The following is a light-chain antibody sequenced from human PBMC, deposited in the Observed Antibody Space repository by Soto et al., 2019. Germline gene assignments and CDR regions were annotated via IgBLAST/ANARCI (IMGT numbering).Light chain of an antibody. Sequence: EIVMTQSPATLSVSPGERATLSCRASQSISSNLAWYQQKPGQAPRLLIYSASTRATGIPARYSGSGSETEFTLTSISLQSEDVAVYYCQQYINWPPAYSVGEGTKLEIK. V-gene: IGKV3-15*01. CDR1: QSISSN. CDR3: QQYINWPPAYS. J-gene: IGKJ2*03. CDR2: SAS.